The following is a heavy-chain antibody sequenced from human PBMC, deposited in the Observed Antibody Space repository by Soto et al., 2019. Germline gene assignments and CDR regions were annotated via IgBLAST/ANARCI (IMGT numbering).Heavy chain of an antibody. CDR3: ARIGLTTALL. J-gene: IGHJ4*02. Sequence: QVQLQESGPGLVKPSQTLSLTCTVSGGSINSGDYYWSWIRQPPGKGLEWIGYIYYSGSTYYNPPRGSRVTISIDTSKTHFFLNLSSVTAADTAVYYCARIGLTTALLWGQGTLVTVSS. CDR2: IYYSGST. D-gene: IGHD4-17*01. V-gene: IGHV4-30-4*01. CDR1: GGSINSGDYY.